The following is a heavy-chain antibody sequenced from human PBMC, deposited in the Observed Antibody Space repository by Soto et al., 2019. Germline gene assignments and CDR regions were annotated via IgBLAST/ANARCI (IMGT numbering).Heavy chain of an antibody. J-gene: IGHJ4*02. CDR3: VGGGLSYFDY. CDR2: INGGGGT. D-gene: IGHD3-16*01. Sequence: ESGGGSVQPGESLRLSCAASGFPFSSFEMNWVRQAPGKGLEWLSYINGGGGTYYADSVKGRFTISRDNAKNSLYLQMSSLRAEDTAVYFCVGGGLSYFDYWGQGALVTVSS. V-gene: IGHV3-48*03. CDR1: GFPFSSFE.